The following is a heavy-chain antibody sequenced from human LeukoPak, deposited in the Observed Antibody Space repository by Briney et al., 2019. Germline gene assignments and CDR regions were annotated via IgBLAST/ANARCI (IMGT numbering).Heavy chain of an antibody. CDR3: AKSPPALSVPLDY. V-gene: IGHV3-30-3*02. CDR2: ISYDGNNK. Sequence: GKSLRLSCAASGFTFSSYAMHWVRQAPGKGLEWVAAISYDGNNKYYADSVKGRFTISRDNSKNTLYLQMNSLRAEDTAVYYCAKSPPALSVPLDYWGQGTLVTVSS. CDR1: GFTFSSYA. J-gene: IGHJ4*02. D-gene: IGHD3-10*01.